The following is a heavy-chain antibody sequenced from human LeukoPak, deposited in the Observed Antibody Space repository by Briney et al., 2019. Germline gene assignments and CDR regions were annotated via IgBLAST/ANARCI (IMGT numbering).Heavy chain of an antibody. CDR3: ARGGGRGGYYPHYYNYYYMDV. Sequence: GGSLRLSCAASGFTVSSNYMSWVRQAPGKGLEWVSVIYSGGSTYYADSVKGRFTISRDNSKNTLYLQMNSLRAEDTAVYYCARGGGRGGYYPHYYNYYYMDVWGKGTTVTVSS. V-gene: IGHV3-66*01. CDR1: GFTVSSNY. CDR2: IYSGGST. D-gene: IGHD3-3*01. J-gene: IGHJ6*03.